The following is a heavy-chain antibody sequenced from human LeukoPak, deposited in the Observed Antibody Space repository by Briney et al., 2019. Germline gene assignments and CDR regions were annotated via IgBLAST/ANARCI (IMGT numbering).Heavy chain of an antibody. D-gene: IGHD3-3*01. CDR1: GYTFTSYG. CDR2: ISAYNGNT. V-gene: IGHV1-18*01. CDR3: ARTPETYYDFWSGYSKRNYYYYGMDV. Sequence: ASVKVSCTASGYTFTSYGISWVRQAPGQGLEWMGWISAYNGNTNYAQKLQGRVTMTTDTSTSTAYMELRSLRSDDTAVYYCARTPETYYDFWSGYSKRNYYYYGMDVWGQGTTVTVSS. J-gene: IGHJ6*02.